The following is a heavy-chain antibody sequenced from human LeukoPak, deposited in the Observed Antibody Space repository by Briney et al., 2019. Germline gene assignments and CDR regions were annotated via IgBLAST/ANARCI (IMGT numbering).Heavy chain of an antibody. D-gene: IGHD1-26*01. Sequence: ASVKVSCKASGYTFTSYDINWVRQATGQGLEWMGWMNPNSGNTGYAQKIQGRVTMTTDTSTSTTYMDLRSLRPDDTAVYYCARDSGSSPGDYWGQGTLVTVSS. CDR1: GYTFTSYD. CDR2: MNPNSGNT. V-gene: IGHV1-8*02. J-gene: IGHJ4*02. CDR3: ARDSGSSPGDY.